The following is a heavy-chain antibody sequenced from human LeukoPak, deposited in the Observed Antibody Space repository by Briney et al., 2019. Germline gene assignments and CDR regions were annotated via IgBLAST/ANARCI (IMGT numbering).Heavy chain of an antibody. CDR1: GGSISSSNW. D-gene: IGHD3-9*01. V-gene: IGHV4-4*02. J-gene: IGHJ4*02. CDR2: IYHSGST. CDR3: ARAYDILTGYPPPYFDY. Sequence: PSETLSLTCAVSGGSISSSNWWSWVRQPPGKGLEWIGEIYHSGSTNYNPSLKSRVTISVDKSKNQFSLKLSSVTAADTAVYYCARAYDILTGYPPPYFDYWGQGTLVTVSS.